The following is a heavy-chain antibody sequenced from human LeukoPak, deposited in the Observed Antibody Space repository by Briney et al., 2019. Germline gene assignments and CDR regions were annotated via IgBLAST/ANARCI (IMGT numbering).Heavy chain of an antibody. CDR3: AKGAGGFSYYNWFDP. D-gene: IGHD5-18*01. J-gene: IGHJ5*02. Sequence: SETLSLTCTVSGYSISSGYYWGWIRQPPGKGLEWIGSIYHSGSTYYNPSLKSRVTISVDTSKNQFSLKLASVTAADTAIYYCAKGAGGFSYYNWFDPWGQGTLVTVSS. V-gene: IGHV4-38-2*02. CDR2: IYHSGST. CDR1: GYSISSGYY.